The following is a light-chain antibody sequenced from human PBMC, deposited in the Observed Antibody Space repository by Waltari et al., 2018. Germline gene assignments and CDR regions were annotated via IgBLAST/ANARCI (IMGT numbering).Light chain of an antibody. CDR1: TPNSASNP. CDR3: ATWDDSLKGPV. V-gene: IGLV1-44*01. CDR2: SNI. J-gene: IGLJ3*02. Sequence: QSVLTQPPSASGPPGQRVPIPCSGSTPNSASNPLNWYQHLPGTAPKLLIYSNIQRPSGVPDRFSGSKSGTSASLAISGLQSEDEADYYCATWDDSLKGPVFGGGTKLTVL.